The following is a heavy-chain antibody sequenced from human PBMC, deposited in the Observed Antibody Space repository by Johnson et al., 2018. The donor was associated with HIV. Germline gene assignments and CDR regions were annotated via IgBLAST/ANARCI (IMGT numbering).Heavy chain of an antibody. CDR3: AKDQASGYYCDAFDS. CDR1: GFTFSSYA. D-gene: IGHD3-22*01. V-gene: IGHV3-30-3*01. CDR2: ISYDRSNK. Sequence: QVLLVESGGGVVQPGRSLRLSCAASGFTFSSYAMHWVRQAPGKGLAWVAVISYDRSNKYYADSVKGRFPISRDNSKNTLYLQMNSLGAVDTAVYYCAKDQASGYYCDAFDSWGQGTMVTVSS. J-gene: IGHJ3*02.